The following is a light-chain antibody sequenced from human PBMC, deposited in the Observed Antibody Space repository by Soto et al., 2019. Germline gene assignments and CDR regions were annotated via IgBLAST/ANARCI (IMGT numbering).Light chain of an antibody. CDR3: SSYAGSNNFVV. V-gene: IGLV2-8*01. Sequence: QSALTQPPSASGSPGQSVTISCTGTSSDVGGYNYVSWYQQHPGKAPKLMIYEVSKRPSGVPDRFSGYKSGNTASLTVSGLQAEDEADYYCSSYAGSNNFVVFGGGTKLTVL. CDR2: EVS. CDR1: SSDVGGYNY. J-gene: IGLJ2*01.